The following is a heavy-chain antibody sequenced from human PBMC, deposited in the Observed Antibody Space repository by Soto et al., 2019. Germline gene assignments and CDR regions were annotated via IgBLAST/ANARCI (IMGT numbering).Heavy chain of an antibody. Sequence: ASVKVSCKASGYTFTSYAMHWVRQAPGQRLEWMGWINAGNGNTKYSQKFQGRVTITRDTSASTAHMELSSLRSEDTAVYYCARMMGYCSGGSCYELDYWGQGTLVTVSS. J-gene: IGHJ4*02. V-gene: IGHV1-3*01. CDR1: GYTFTSYA. CDR2: INAGNGNT. CDR3: ARMMGYCSGGSCYELDY. D-gene: IGHD2-15*01.